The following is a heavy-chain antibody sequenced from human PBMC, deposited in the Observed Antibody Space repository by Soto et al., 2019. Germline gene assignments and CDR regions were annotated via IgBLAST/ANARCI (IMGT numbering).Heavy chain of an antibody. CDR2: ISGSGGST. CDR1: GFTFSSYA. J-gene: IGHJ4*02. CDR3: AKEFYCSGGSCYGLDY. V-gene: IGHV3-23*01. Sequence: GGSLRLSCGASGFTFSSYAMSLVRQAPGKGLEWVSAISGSGGSTYYADSVKGRFTISRDNSKNTLYLQMNSLRAEDTAVYYCAKEFYCSGGSCYGLDYWGQGTLVTVSS. D-gene: IGHD2-15*01.